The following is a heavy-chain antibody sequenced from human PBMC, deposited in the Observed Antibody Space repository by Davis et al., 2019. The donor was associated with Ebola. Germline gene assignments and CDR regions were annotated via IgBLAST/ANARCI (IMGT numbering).Heavy chain of an antibody. CDR1: GFPFSAYY. CDR2: ISNSVRTI. Sequence: GESLKISCAVSGFPFSAYYMDWLRLTPGKGLEWVSYISNSVRTIYYAGSVKGRFTISRDNGKNSMYLQMNSLRAEDTAVYYCAKRSDYRSFDYWGQGTQVTVSS. CDR3: AKRSDYRSFDY. J-gene: IGHJ4*02. V-gene: IGHV3-11*01. D-gene: IGHD4-11*01.